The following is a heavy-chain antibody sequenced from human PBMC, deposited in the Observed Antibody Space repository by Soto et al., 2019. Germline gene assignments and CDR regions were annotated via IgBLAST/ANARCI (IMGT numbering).Heavy chain of an antibody. CDR2: IYYSGST. V-gene: IGHV4-39*01. CDR3: ARPPSDFWFDP. J-gene: IGHJ5*02. CDR1: GGSISSSSYF. D-gene: IGHD2-21*02. Sequence: QLQLQESGPGLVKPSETLSLTCTVSGGSISSSSYFWGWIRQPPGKGLEWIGSIYYSGSTYYNPSRTRRVNLPAHTSKNKFPLKLSSVAAAATAVYYCARPPSDFWFDPWGQGTLVTVSS.